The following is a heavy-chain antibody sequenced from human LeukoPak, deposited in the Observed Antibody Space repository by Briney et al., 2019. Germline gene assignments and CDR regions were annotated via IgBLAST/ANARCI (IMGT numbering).Heavy chain of an antibody. Sequence: ASVKVSCKASGYTFTSCYMHWVRQAPGQGLEWMGIINPSGGSTSCAQKFQGRVTMTRDTSTSTVYMELSSLRSEDTAVYYCARGQERGYVDYWGQGTLVTVSS. CDR2: INPSGGST. V-gene: IGHV1-46*01. D-gene: IGHD1-26*01. J-gene: IGHJ4*02. CDR3: ARGQERGYVDY. CDR1: GYTFTSCY.